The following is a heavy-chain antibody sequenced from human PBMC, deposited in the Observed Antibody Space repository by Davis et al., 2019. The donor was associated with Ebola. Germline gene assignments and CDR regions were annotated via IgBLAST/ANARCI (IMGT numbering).Heavy chain of an antibody. CDR2: IYYSGST. CDR3: ARKTEFDY. Sequence: MPSETLSLTCTVPGGSISSYYWSWIRQPPGKGLEWIGYIYYSGSTNYNPSLKSRVTISVDTSKNQFSLKLSSVTAADTAVYYCARKTEFDYWGQGTLVTVSS. J-gene: IGHJ4*02. D-gene: IGHD1-1*01. V-gene: IGHV4-59*01. CDR1: GGSISSYY.